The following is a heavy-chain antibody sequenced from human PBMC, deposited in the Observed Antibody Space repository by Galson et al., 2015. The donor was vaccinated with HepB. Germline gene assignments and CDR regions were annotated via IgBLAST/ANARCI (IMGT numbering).Heavy chain of an antibody. V-gene: IGHV4-59*01. CDR2: IYYSGST. Sequence: LVKPTQTLSLTCTVSGGSISSYYWSWIRQPPGKGLEWIGYIYYSGSTNYNPSLKSRVTISVDTSKNQFSLKLSSVTAADTAVYYCARVRYYDSSGSFYYYGMDVWGQGTTVTVSS. CDR1: GGSISSYY. D-gene: IGHD3-22*01. CDR3: ARVRYYDSSGSFYYYGMDV. J-gene: IGHJ6*02.